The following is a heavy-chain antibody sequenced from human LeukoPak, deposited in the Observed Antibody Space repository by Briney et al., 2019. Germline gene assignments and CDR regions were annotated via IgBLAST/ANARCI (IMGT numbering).Heavy chain of an antibody. CDR2: INHSGST. CDR1: GGSFSGYY. Sequence: PSETLSLTCAVYGGSFSGYYWSWIRQPPGKGPEWIGEINHSGSTNYNPSLKSRVTISVDTSKNQFSLKLSSVTAADTAVYYCARGRTYYFDYWGQGTLVTVSS. J-gene: IGHJ4*02. CDR3: ARGRTYYFDY. V-gene: IGHV4-34*01.